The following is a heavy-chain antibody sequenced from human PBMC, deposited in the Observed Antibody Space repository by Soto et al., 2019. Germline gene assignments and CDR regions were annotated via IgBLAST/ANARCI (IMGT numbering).Heavy chain of an antibody. V-gene: IGHV1-2*04. CDR1: GGTFSSYA. Sequence: QVQLVQSGAEVKKPGSSVKVSCKASGGTFSSYAISWVRQAPGQGLEWMGGINPNSGGTNYAQKFQGWVTMTRDTSISTAYMELSRLRSDDTAVYYCARDPTEDDAFDIWGQGTMVTVSS. CDR3: ARDPTEDDAFDI. CDR2: INPNSGGT. J-gene: IGHJ3*02.